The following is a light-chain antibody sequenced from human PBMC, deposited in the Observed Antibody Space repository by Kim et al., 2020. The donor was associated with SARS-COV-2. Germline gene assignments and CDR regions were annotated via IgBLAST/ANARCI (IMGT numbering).Light chain of an antibody. CDR3: QVWDSSTAV. Sequence: SVGRGQKARITCGGNKIASKNVNRYQQKPGKAHVLVIDRDSNRPTGIPERCAGSNSGNTATLTISRAQAGDEADYYCQVWDSSTAVFGGGTQLTVL. J-gene: IGLJ3*02. CDR2: RDS. CDR1: KIASKN. V-gene: IGLV3-9*01.